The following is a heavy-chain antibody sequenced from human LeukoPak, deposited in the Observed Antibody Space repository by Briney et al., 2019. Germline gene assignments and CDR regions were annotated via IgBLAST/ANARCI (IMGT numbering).Heavy chain of an antibody. V-gene: IGHV4-61*02. CDR2: IYTSGST. Sequence: SETLSLTCTVSRGSISSGSYYWSWIRQPAGKGLEWIGRIYTSGSTNYNPSLKSRVTISVDTSKNQFSLKLSSVTAADTAVYYCARGEGYYYDSSGRFDYWGQGTLVTVSS. CDR1: RGSISSGSYY. CDR3: ARGEGYYYDSSGRFDY. D-gene: IGHD3-22*01. J-gene: IGHJ4*02.